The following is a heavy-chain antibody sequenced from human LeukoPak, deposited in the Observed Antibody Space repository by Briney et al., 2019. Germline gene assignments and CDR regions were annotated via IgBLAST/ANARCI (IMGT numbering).Heavy chain of an antibody. Sequence: GGSLRLSCAASGFTFSSYEMNWVRQAPGTGLEWVSYISSSGSTIYYADSVKGRFTISRDNAKNSLYLQMNSLRAEDTAVYYCAPGEGYYYDSSGYSDYWGQGTLVTVSS. V-gene: IGHV3-48*03. J-gene: IGHJ4*02. D-gene: IGHD3-22*01. CDR3: APGEGYYYDSSGYSDY. CDR2: ISSSGSTI. CDR1: GFTFSSYE.